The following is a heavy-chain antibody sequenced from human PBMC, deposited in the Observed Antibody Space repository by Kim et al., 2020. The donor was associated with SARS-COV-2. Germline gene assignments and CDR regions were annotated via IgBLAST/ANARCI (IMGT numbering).Heavy chain of an antibody. CDR2: IWSNGVIT. J-gene: IGHJ4*02. CDR3: AKSGDGYNYGDS. V-gene: IGHV3-30*02. D-gene: IGHD5-12*01. Sequence: GGSLRLSCVASGFTFSRYGMHWVRQAPGKGLEWVGCIWSNGVITYSGSVKGRFTISRHNSKNTLFLQMDSLRNEDTATYYCAKSGDGYNYGDSWGQGTLVVVSS. CDR1: GFTFSRYG.